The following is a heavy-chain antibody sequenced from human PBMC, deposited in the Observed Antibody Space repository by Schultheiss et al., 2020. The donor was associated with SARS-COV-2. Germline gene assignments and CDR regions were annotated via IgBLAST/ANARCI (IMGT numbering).Heavy chain of an antibody. V-gene: IGHV4-34*01. CDR2: IYYSGST. CDR3: ARTPYGMDV. J-gene: IGHJ6*02. CDR1: GGSFSGYY. Sequence: SQTLSLTCAVYGGSFSGYYWSWIRQSPGKGLEWIGSIYYSGSTYYNPSLKSRVTISVDTSKNQFSLKLSSVTAADTAVYYCARTPYGMDVWGQGTTVTVSS.